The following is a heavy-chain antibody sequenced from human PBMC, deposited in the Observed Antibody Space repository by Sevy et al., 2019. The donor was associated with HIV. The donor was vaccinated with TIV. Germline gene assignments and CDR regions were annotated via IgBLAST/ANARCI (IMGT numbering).Heavy chain of an antibody. J-gene: IGHJ4*02. CDR3: AREGCSKPHDY. CDR1: GFTFSSYA. CDR2: FSFGCGKI. V-gene: IGHV3-23*01. Sequence: GGPLRLSCAASGFTFSSYAMSWVRQAPGKGLGWVSTFSFGCGKINYPDSVKGRFTISRDNSKNTLYLQMHSLRAEDTAVYYCAREGCSKPHDYWGQGTLVTVSS. D-gene: IGHD3-10*02.